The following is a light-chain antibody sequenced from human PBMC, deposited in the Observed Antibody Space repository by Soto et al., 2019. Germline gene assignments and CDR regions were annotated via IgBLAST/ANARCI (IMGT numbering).Light chain of an antibody. CDR3: QQSYTTLSAA. V-gene: IGKV1-39*01. CDR1: QSITKY. CDR2: AAS. J-gene: IGKJ4*02. Sequence: DIQMTQSPSSLSASVGDRVTITCRASQSITKYLNWYQHKPGEAPRLLVYAASNLQSGVPPRFSGSGSGTDFTLTISSRQPEDSATYYCQQSYTTLSAAFGGGTKVEIK.